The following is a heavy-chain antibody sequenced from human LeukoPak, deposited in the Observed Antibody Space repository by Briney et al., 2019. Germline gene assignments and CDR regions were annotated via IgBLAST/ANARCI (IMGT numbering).Heavy chain of an antibody. CDR3: ARAPSRITMVRGAPPGFGY. J-gene: IGHJ4*01. Sequence: PGGSLRLSCAASGFTFSSYWMSWVRQAPGKGLEWVANIKQDGSEKYYVDSVKGRFTISRDNAKNSLYLQMNSLRAEDTAVYYCARAPSRITMVRGAPPGFGYWGXXXLVTVSS. V-gene: IGHV3-7*01. CDR1: GFTFSSYW. CDR2: IKQDGSEK. D-gene: IGHD3-10*01.